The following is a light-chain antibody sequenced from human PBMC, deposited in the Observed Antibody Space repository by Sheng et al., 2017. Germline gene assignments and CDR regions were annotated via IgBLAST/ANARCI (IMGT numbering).Light chain of an antibody. Sequence: QSALTQPASVSGSPGQSITISCTGTSSDIGSYNYVSWYQQHPGKAPKLIIYDVNSRPSGVSNRFSGSKSGNTASLTVSGLQAEDEADYYCSSYAGNNIYVFGTGTMVTVL. CDR1: SSDIGSYNY. CDR2: DVN. CDR3: SSYAGNNIYV. V-gene: IGLV2-14*03. J-gene: IGLJ1*01.